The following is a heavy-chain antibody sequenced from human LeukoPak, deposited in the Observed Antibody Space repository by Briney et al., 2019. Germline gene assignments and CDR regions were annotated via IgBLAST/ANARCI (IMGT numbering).Heavy chain of an antibody. CDR2: IYYSGST. J-gene: IGHJ3*02. Sequence: SETLSLTCTVSGGSISSYYWSWIRQPPGKGLEWIGYIYYSGSTNYNPSLKSRVTISVDTSKNQFSLKLSSVTAADTAVYYCASRGMAGSGTYGFDIWGQGTMVTVSS. CDR3: ASRGMAGSGTYGFDI. CDR1: GGSISSYY. D-gene: IGHD6-13*01. V-gene: IGHV4-59*08.